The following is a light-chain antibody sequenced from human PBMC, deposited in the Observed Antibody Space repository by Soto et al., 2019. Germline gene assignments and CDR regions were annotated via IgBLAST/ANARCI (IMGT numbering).Light chain of an antibody. V-gene: IGLV1-40*01. CDR3: QSYDSSLSVV. CDR1: SSNIGACDD. Sequence: QSVLTQPPSVSGAPGKRVTIPCTGSSSNIGACDDVHWYQQLPGTAPKLLIYGNSNRPSGVPDRFSGSKSGTSASLAITGLQAEDEADYYCQSYDSSLSVVFGGGTKLTVL. J-gene: IGLJ2*01. CDR2: GNS.